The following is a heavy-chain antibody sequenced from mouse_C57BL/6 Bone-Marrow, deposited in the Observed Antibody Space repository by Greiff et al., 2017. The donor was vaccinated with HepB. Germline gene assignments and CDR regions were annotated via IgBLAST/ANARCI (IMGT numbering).Heavy chain of an antibody. J-gene: IGHJ2*01. CDR1: GFNIKDDY. CDR2: IDPENGDT. CDR3: TRGGLPFGY. D-gene: IGHD5-5*01. Sequence: EVKLQESGAELVRPGASVKLSCTASGFNIKDDYMHWVKQRPEQGLEWIGWIDPENGDTEYASKFQGKATITADTSSNTAYLQLSSLTSEDTAVYYCTRGGLPFGYWGQGTTLTVSS. V-gene: IGHV14-4*01.